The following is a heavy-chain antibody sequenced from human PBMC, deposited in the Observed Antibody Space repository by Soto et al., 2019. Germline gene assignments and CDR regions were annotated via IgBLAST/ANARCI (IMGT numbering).Heavy chain of an antibody. CDR1: GFIFSSYS. Sequence: EVQLVESGGGLVQPGGSLRLSCAASGFIFSSYSMNWVRQAPGKGLEWVSYISSSSSTIYYADSVKGRFTISRDNAKNSLYLQMNSLRDEDTAVYYCARDRETGSSWYTEETPYYYYYGMDVWGQGTTVTVSS. CDR2: ISSSSSTI. D-gene: IGHD6-13*01. V-gene: IGHV3-48*02. J-gene: IGHJ6*02. CDR3: ARDRETGSSWYTEETPYYYYYGMDV.